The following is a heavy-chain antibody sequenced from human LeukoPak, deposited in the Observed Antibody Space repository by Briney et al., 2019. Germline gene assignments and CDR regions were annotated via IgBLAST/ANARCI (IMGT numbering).Heavy chain of an antibody. Sequence: ASVKVSCKASGYTFTSYAISWVRQAPGQGLEWMGWISAYNGNTDYAQKLQGRVTMTTDTSTSTAYMELRSLRSDDTAVYYWARVFSGQQLHYWGQGTLVTVSS. CDR1: GYTFTSYA. J-gene: IGHJ4*02. CDR3: ARVFSGQQLHY. D-gene: IGHD6-13*01. CDR2: ISAYNGNT. V-gene: IGHV1-18*01.